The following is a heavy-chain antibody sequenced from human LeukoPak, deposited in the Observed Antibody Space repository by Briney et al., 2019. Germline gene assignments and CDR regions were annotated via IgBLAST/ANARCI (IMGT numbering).Heavy chain of an antibody. CDR1: GFTFSSYW. D-gene: IGHD3-10*01. CDR2: IKQDGSEK. V-gene: IGHV3-7*01. J-gene: IGHJ6*03. Sequence: GGSLRLSCAASGFTFSSYWMSWVRQAPGKGLEWVANIKQDGSEKYYVDSVKGRFTISRDNAKNSLYLQMNSLRAEDTAVYYCARDRDYGSGSYYNWYYYYYMDVWGKGTTVTVSS. CDR3: ARDRDYGSGSYYNWYYYYYMDV.